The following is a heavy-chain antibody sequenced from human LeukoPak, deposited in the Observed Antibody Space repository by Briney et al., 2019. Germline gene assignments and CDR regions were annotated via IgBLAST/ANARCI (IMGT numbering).Heavy chain of an antibody. CDR1: GGSISSYY. Sequence: SETLSLTCTVSGGSISSYYWSWIRQPAGKGLEWIGHIYTSGSTYHNPSLKSRVTMSVDTSKNQLSLKLSSVTAADTALYYCARVTYGLGPSKNYYYGMDVWGQGTTVTVSS. V-gene: IGHV4-4*07. D-gene: IGHD3-10*01. CDR3: ARVTYGLGPSKNYYYGMDV. CDR2: IYTSGST. J-gene: IGHJ6*02.